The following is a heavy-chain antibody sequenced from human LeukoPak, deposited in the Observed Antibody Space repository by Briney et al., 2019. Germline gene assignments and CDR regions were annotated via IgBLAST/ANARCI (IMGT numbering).Heavy chain of an antibody. D-gene: IGHD3/OR15-3a*01. CDR3: AKSPGNFWTGYPTNWFDL. CDR1: GFTFSSYA. Sequence: GGSLRLSCAASGFTFSSYAMSWVRQAPGKGLEWVSAISGSGGSTYYADSVKGRFTISRDNSKNTLYLQMNSLRAEDTAVYYCAKSPGNFWTGYPTNWFDLWGQGTLVIVSS. V-gene: IGHV3-23*01. J-gene: IGHJ5*02. CDR2: ISGSGGST.